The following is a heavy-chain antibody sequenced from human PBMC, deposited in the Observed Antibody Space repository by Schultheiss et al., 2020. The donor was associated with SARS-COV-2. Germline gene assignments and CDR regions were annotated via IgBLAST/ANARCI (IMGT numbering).Heavy chain of an antibody. CDR3: ARIPPSDSSGWYVDY. CDR2: IYHSGST. Sequence: SETLSLTCAVYGGSFSGYYWSWIRQPPGKGLEWIGRIYHSGSTYYNPSLKSRVTISVDTSKNQFSLKLSSVTAADTAVYYCARIPPSDSSGWYVDYWGQGTLVTVSS. J-gene: IGHJ4*02. V-gene: IGHV4-34*01. CDR1: GGSFSGYY. D-gene: IGHD6-19*01.